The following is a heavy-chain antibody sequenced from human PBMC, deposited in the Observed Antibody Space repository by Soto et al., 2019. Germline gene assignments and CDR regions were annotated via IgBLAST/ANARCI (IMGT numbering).Heavy chain of an antibody. CDR2: ISAYNGNT. Sequence: ASVKVSCKASGYTFTSSGIRWVRQAPGQGQEWMGWISAYNGNTNYAQKLQGRVTMTTDTSTSTAYMELRSLRSEDTSVFYCSSDPGTSGMHAFCGQGSMVTVSS. D-gene: IGHD1-1*01. V-gene: IGHV1-18*01. J-gene: IGHJ3*01. CDR1: GYTFTSSG. CDR3: SSDPGTSGMHAF.